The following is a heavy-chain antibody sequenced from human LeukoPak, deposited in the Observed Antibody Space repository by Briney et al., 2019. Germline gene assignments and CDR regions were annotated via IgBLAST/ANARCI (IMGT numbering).Heavy chain of an antibody. CDR2: IYSGGST. CDR3: AKEYGSGSYLVYFDY. CDR1: GFTVSSNY. J-gene: IGHJ4*02. Sequence: GGSLRLSCAASGFTVSSNYMSWVRQAPGKGLEWVSVIYSGGSTYYADSVKGRFTISRDNSKNTLYLQMNSLRAEDTAVYYCAKEYGSGSYLVYFDYWGQGTLVTVSS. D-gene: IGHD3-10*01. V-gene: IGHV3-53*01.